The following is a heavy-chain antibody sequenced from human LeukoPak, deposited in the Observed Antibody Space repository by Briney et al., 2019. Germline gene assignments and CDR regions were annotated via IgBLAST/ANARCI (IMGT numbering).Heavy chain of an antibody. CDR2: IYYSGST. CDR3: ASKSASAAAGIFDY. V-gene: IGHV4-59*01. CDR1: GGSISSYY. D-gene: IGHD6-13*01. J-gene: IGHJ4*02. Sequence: SETLSLTCTVCGGSISSYYWSWIRQPPGKAVGWIGYIYYSGSTNYNPSLKGRVTISVDTSKNQFSLKLSSVTAADTAVYYCASKSASAAAGIFDYWGQGTLVTVSS.